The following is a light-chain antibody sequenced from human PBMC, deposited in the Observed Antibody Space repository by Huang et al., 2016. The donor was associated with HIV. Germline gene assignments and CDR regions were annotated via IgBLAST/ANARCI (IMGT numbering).Light chain of an antibody. J-gene: IGKJ1*01. CDR1: QSVSTN. CDR2: GAF. V-gene: IGKV3-15*01. CDR3: QQYNNWPPGT. Sequence: EIVMTQSPATLSVSPGERATLSCRASQSVSTNLAGYQQKPGQAPRLLIYGAFTRATGVPDRFSGSGSGTEFTLTINSLQSEDFAVYYCQQYNNWPPGTFGQGTKVEIK.